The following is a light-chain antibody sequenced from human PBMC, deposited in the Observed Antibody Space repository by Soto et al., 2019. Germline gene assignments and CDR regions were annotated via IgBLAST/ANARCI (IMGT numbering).Light chain of an antibody. V-gene: IGLV2-11*01. CDR3: CSYSGTYTVL. CDR2: DVT. J-gene: IGLJ2*01. Sequence: QSVLTQPHSVSGSPGQSVAISCTGTNSDVGYYNYVSWYQQHPGKAPKLIIYDVTKRPSGVPDRISGSKSGDTASLTISGLQAEDEAGYYCCSYSGTYTVLFGGGTKLTVL. CDR1: NSDVGYYNY.